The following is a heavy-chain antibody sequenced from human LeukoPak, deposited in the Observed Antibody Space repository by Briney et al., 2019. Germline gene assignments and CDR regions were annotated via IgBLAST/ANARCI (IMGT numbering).Heavy chain of an antibody. CDR2: IYHSGSS. Sequence: SETLSLTCAVSGYSISSGHYWVWIRQPPGKGLEYIGNIYHSGSSHYNPSLKSRVTISVDTANNQFSLRLSSVPAADTAVYYCARAKNPYYYYYYMDFWGRGTTVTVPS. CDR1: GYSISSGHY. V-gene: IGHV4-38-2*01. J-gene: IGHJ6*03. CDR3: ARAKNPYYYYYYMDF.